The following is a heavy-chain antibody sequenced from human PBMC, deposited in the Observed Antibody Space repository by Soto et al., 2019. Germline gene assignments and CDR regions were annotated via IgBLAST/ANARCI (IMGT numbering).Heavy chain of an antibody. CDR2: ISPKSGSI. D-gene: IGHD3-22*01. CDR1: GYTFTRNG. CDR3: VKDRDSNSWPSRDV. Sequence: GGSVKVSCKTSGYTFTRNGISWVRQAPGQGLEWMGWISPKSGSIKYAQKFQGRVIMTTDTSTSTAYMEVRSLRSDDTAVYYCVKDRDSNSWPSRDVWGPGTTVTVSS. J-gene: IGHJ6*02. V-gene: IGHV1-18*01.